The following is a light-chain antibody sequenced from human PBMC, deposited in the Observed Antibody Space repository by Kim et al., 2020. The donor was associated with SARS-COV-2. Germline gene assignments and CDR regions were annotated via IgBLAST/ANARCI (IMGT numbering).Light chain of an antibody. CDR3: QQFGSSPIT. CDR2: GAS. V-gene: IGKV3-20*01. J-gene: IGKJ5*01. CDR1: QSVSSSY. Sequence: EIVLTQSPGTLSLSPGERATLSCRASQSVSSSYLAWYQQKSGQAPRLLIYGASRRATGIPDRFSYSGSGTNFTLTISRLEPEDYAVYYCQQFGSSPITFGHGTRLEIK.